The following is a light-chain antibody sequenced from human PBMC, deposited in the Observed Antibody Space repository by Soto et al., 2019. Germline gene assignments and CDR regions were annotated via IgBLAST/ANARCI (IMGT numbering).Light chain of an antibody. Sequence: DIRMTQSPASLSASVGDRVTITCRASQTISNYLNWYQQKPGAAPKLLIYSASTLQSGVPSRFSGSGFGTDYTLTISSLQPADFAVYYCQQTFRTPHTVGQGTKVDIK. V-gene: IGKV1-39*01. CDR1: QTISNY. CDR2: SAS. CDR3: QQTFRTPHT. J-gene: IGKJ2*01.